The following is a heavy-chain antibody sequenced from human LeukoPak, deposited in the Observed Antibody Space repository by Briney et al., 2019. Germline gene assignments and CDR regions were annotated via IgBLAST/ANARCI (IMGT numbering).Heavy chain of an antibody. J-gene: IGHJ4*02. Sequence: ASVKVSCKASGYTFTSYYMHWVRQAPGQGLEWMGIINPSGGSTSYAQKFQGRVTMTRDTSTSTVYMELSSLRSEDTAAYYCARLSSSGYCFDHWGQGNLVTVSS. CDR2: INPSGGST. D-gene: IGHD3-22*01. CDR3: ARLSSSGYCFDH. CDR1: GYTFTSYY. V-gene: IGHV1-46*01.